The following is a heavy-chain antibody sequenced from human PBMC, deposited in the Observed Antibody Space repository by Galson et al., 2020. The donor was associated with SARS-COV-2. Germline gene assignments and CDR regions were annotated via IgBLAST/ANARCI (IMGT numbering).Heavy chain of an antibody. CDR3: ARGDGDYGTGDYYDYYYGVDV. CDR2: IIPIFGTA. CDR1: GDTFTSYA. J-gene: IGHJ6*02. D-gene: IGHD4-17*01. Sequence: SVKVSCKASGDTFTSYAISWVRQAPGQGLEWMGGIIPIFGTANYAQKFQGRVTITADESTSTAYMELSSLRSEDTAVYYCARGDGDYGTGDYYDYYYGVDVWGQGTTVSVAS. V-gene: IGHV1-69*13.